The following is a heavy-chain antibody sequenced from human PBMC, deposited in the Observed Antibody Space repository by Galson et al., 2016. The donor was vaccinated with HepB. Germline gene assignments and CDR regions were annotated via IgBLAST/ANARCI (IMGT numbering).Heavy chain of an antibody. V-gene: IGHV3-30*18. CDR2: ISYDGSNS. CDR1: GFTFNVYG. CDR3: AKGDYDVLRYSDH. D-gene: IGHD3-9*01. J-gene: IGHJ4*02. Sequence: SLRLSCAASGFTFNVYGMHWVRQAPGKGLEWVASISYDGSNSYHVDSVKGRFTISRDNFKSTLYLEMNSMRGEDTAIYYCAKGDYDVLRYSDHWGQGTLVTVSS.